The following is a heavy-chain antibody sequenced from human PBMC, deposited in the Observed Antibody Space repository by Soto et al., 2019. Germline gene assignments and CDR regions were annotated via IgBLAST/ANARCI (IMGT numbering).Heavy chain of an antibody. CDR3: AGGKAAHFYNGMDV. D-gene: IGHD6-25*01. Sequence: QVQLQESGPGLVKPSQTLSLTCNVSGGSISSGDSYWSWIRQPPGKGLEWIGYIYNNGHTFHNPSLTSRLTISLDTSKNQCTLKLNSVTAADTAAYYCAGGKAAHFYNGMDVWGQGTTVTVSS. V-gene: IGHV4-30-4*01. CDR1: GGSISSGDSY. J-gene: IGHJ6*02. CDR2: IYNNGHT.